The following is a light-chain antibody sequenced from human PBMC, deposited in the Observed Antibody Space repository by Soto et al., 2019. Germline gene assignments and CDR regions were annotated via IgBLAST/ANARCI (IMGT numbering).Light chain of an antibody. J-gene: IGKJ1*01. V-gene: IGKV3-20*01. CDR2: DAS. CDR3: LQYESSLLT. Sequence: EIVLTQSPGTLSLSPGERATLSCRASQSTSSNYLAWYQQKRGQAPRLLIYDASRRVTGIPDRFSGSGSGTDFTLTISRLEPEDFAVYYCLQYESSLLTFGQGTKVEIK. CDR1: QSTSSNY.